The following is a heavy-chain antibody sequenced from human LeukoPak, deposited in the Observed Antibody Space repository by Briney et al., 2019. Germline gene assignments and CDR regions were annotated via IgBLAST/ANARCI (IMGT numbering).Heavy chain of an antibody. V-gene: IGHV4-39*01. CDR2: IYYSGST. CDR1: GGSISSSSYY. J-gene: IGHJ5*02. CDR3: ARHSLRSHRGDWFDP. Sequence: ASETLSLTCTVSGGSISSSSYYWGWIRQPPGKGLEWVGSIYYSGSTYYNPSLKSRVTISVDTSKNQFFLKLSSLTAAETAVYYCARHSLRSHRGDWFDPWGQGTLVTVSS. D-gene: IGHD1-26*01.